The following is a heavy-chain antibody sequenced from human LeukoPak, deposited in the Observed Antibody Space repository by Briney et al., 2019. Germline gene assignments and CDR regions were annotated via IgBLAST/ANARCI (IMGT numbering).Heavy chain of an antibody. J-gene: IGHJ4*02. V-gene: IGHV4-34*01. D-gene: IGHD6-13*01. CDR3: ARGLPAQRGSSWYRVQYYFDY. CDR2: INHSGST. CDR1: GGSFSGYY. Sequence: SETLSLTCAVYGGSFSGYYWSWIRQPPGKGLEWIGEINHSGSTNYNPSLKSRVTISVDTSKNQFSLKLSSVTAADTAVYYCARGLPAQRGSSWYRVQYYFDYWGQGTLVTVSS.